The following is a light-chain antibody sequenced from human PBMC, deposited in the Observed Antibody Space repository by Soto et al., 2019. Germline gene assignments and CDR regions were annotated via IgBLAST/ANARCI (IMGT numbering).Light chain of an antibody. V-gene: IGLV2-14*01. CDR3: SSYTTISTLEV. Sequence: QSVLTQPASVSGSPGQSITISCTGTSSDVGGYNYVSWYQQHPGKAPKLMIYEVSNRPSGVSNRFSGSKSGNTASLTISGLQPEDEADYYCSSYTTISTLEVFGGGTKLTVL. J-gene: IGLJ3*02. CDR2: EVS. CDR1: SSDVGGYNY.